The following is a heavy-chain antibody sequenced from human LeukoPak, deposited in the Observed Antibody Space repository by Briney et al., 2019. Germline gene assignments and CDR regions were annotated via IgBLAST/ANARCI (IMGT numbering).Heavy chain of an antibody. D-gene: IGHD3-22*01. V-gene: IGHV5-51*01. J-gene: IGHJ4*02. CDR2: IYPSDSDT. Sequence: KPGEPLKISCKGSGYSFTSYWIGWVRQIPGKGLEWMGIIYPSDSDTRYSPSFQGQVTISADKSISTAYLHWSGLKASDTAMYYCARHGSSDYSDSSGFYSNYFFDYWGQGTLVTVSS. CDR1: GYSFTSYW. CDR3: ARHGSSDYSDSSGFYSNYFFDY.